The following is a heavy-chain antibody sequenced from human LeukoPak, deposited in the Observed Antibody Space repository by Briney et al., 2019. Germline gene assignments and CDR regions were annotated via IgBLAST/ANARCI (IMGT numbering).Heavy chain of an antibody. Sequence: GGSLRLSCAASGSTFSSYAMSWVRQAPGKGLEWVSAISGSGGSTYYADSVKGRFTISRDNSKNTLYLQMNSLRAEDTAVYYCAKDLLIAVAGIDYWGQGTLVTVSS. D-gene: IGHD6-19*01. CDR2: ISGSGGST. V-gene: IGHV3-23*01. CDR1: GSTFSSYA. J-gene: IGHJ4*02. CDR3: AKDLLIAVAGIDY.